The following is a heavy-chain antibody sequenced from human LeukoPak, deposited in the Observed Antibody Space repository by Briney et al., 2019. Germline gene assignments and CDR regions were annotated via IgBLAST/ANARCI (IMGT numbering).Heavy chain of an antibody. CDR3: GRNGAYSLDY. CDR2: IYHSGST. D-gene: IGHD6-13*01. V-gene: IGHV4-4*02. Sequence: SETLSLTCTVSGGSISSSRWWSWVRQPPGKGLEWIGEIYHSGSTNYNPSLKSRVTISVDKSKNQFSLNLSSVTAADAAVYYCGRNGAYSLDYWGQGTLVTVSS. J-gene: IGHJ4*02. CDR1: GGSISSSRW.